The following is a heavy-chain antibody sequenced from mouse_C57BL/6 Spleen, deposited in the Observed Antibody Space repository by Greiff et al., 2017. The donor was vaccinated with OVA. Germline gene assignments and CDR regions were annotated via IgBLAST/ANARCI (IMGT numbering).Heavy chain of an antibody. Sequence: EVQVVESGGGLVKPGGSLKLSCAASGFTFSDYGMHWVRQAPEKGLEWVAYISSGSSTIYYADTVKGRFTISRDNAKNTLFLQMTSLRSEDTAMYYCARAMITGGYFDVWGTGTTVTVSS. J-gene: IGHJ1*03. V-gene: IGHV5-17*01. CDR3: ARAMITGGYFDV. D-gene: IGHD2-4*01. CDR2: ISSGSSTI. CDR1: GFTFSDYG.